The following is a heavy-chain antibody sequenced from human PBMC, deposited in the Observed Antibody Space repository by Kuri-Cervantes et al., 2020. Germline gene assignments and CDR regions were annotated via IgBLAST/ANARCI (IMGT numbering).Heavy chain of an antibody. Sequence: GESLKISCAASGFAFSSYAMHWVRQAPGKGLEWVAVISYDGSNKYYADSVKGRFTISRDNSKNTLYLQMNSLRAEDTAVYYCAKDPYYYGSGSYCQYWGQGTLVTVSS. D-gene: IGHD3-10*01. CDR3: AKDPYYYGSGSYCQY. J-gene: IGHJ4*02. V-gene: IGHV3-30-3*01. CDR1: GFAFSSYA. CDR2: ISYDGSNK.